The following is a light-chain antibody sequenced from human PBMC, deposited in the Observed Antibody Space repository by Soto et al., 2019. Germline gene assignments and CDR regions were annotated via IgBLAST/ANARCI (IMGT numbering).Light chain of an antibody. CDR2: KAS. Sequence: EIVMTQSPLSSPVTLGQPASISCRSSQSLVFGDGDTYLSWIQQRPGQPPRLLIYKASNRFSGVPARVSGSGAGTNFTLTISRVEAEDVRVYYSMQATQLSTFGQGTKEE. CDR1: QSLVFGDGDTY. V-gene: IGKV2-24*01. J-gene: IGKJ1*01. CDR3: MQATQLST.